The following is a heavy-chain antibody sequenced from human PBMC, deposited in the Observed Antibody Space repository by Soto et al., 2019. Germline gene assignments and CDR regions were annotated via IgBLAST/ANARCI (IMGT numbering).Heavy chain of an antibody. V-gene: IGHV4-30-4*01. CDR1: GGSISSEYYY. CDR2: IHSSGSV. CDR3: AREDDGGDRDYYGLDV. Sequence: QVQLQESGPGLVRPSQTLSLTCTVSGGSISSEYYYWTWIRQAPGKGLEWIGYIHSSGSVHYNPSLQSRLTMSVDTSKNLFSLKLSSVTAADTAVYFCAREDDGGDRDYYGLDVWGQGTTVTVSS. D-gene: IGHD2-21*02. J-gene: IGHJ6*02.